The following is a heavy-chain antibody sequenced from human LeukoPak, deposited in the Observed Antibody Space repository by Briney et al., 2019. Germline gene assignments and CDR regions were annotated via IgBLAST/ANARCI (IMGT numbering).Heavy chain of an antibody. CDR3: ARTVNTAFAYYYYYMDV. CDR1: GGSISSSNW. V-gene: IGHV4-4*02. Sequence: SETLSLTCAVSGGSISSSNWWSWVRQPPGKGLEWIGEIYHSGSTNYNPSLKSRVTISVDTSKNQFSLRLRSVTAADTAVYYCARTVNTAFAYYYYYMDVWGKGTTVTVSS. J-gene: IGHJ6*03. D-gene: IGHD5-18*01. CDR2: IYHSGST.